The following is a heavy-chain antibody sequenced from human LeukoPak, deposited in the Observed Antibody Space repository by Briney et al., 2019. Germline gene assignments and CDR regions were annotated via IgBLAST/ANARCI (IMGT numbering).Heavy chain of an antibody. CDR2: ISGGSNTI. CDR1: GFTFSNAW. V-gene: IGHV3-11*01. Sequence: PGGSLRLSCAASGFTFSNAWMSWVRQAPGKGLEWISYISGGSNTIYYADSVKGRFTLSRDNAKNSLYLQMNSLRDEDTAIYYCAKDPYDYWGQGTLVTVSS. J-gene: IGHJ4*02. CDR3: AKDPYDY.